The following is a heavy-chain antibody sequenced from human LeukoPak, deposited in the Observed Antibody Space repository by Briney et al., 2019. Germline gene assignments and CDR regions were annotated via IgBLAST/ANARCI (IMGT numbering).Heavy chain of an antibody. CDR1: GFTFSSYG. D-gene: IGHD2-15*01. V-gene: IGHV3-23*01. CDR3: AKGVVVVAAKYYFDY. Sequence: GGSLRLSCAASGFTFSSYGMHWVRQAPGKGLEWVSAISGSGDSTYYADSVKGRFTISRDNSKNTLYLQMNSLRAEDTAVYYCAKGVVVVAAKYYFDYWGQGTLVTVSS. J-gene: IGHJ4*02. CDR2: ISGSGDST.